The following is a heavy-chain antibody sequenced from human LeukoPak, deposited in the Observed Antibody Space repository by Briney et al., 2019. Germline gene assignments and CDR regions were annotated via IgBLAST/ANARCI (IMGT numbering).Heavy chain of an antibody. V-gene: IGHV4-39*01. CDR2: IYYSGST. Sequence: SETLSLTCTVSGGSISSRNYYWGWIRQPPGKGLELIGSIYYSGSTYYNPSLKSRVTISVDTSKNQFSLKLISVTAADTAVYYCARDGITGTTDYYYYMDVWGKGTTVTVSS. D-gene: IGHD1-20*01. CDR1: GGSISSRNYY. CDR3: ARDGITGTTDYYYYMDV. J-gene: IGHJ6*03.